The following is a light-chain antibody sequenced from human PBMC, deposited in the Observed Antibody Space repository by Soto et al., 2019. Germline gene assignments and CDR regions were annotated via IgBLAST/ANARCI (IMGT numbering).Light chain of an antibody. Sequence: EIVLTQSPATLSLSPGERATLSCRASQSVSSYLAWYQQKPGQAPRLLIYDASNRATGIPARFSGSGSGTDFTLTIRSLEPEDFAVYSCQQRSNWPPYTFGQGTKLEI. V-gene: IGKV3-11*01. J-gene: IGKJ2*01. CDR1: QSVSSY. CDR2: DAS. CDR3: QQRSNWPPYT.